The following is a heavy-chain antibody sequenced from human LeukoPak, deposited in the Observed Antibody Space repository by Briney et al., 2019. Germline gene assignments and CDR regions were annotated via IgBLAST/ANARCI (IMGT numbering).Heavy chain of an antibody. CDR1: GFTFSSYS. CDR2: IWSDGSNK. D-gene: IGHD3-16*01. CDR3: VRGGAHDPLGY. Sequence: GGSLRLSCAASGFTFSSYSMHWVRQPPGKGLEWVSVIWSDGSNKFYADSVKGRFTISRDNSKNTLSLEMNSLRAEDTAIYYCVRGGAHDPLGYWGQGTLVTVSS. V-gene: IGHV3-33*08. J-gene: IGHJ4*02.